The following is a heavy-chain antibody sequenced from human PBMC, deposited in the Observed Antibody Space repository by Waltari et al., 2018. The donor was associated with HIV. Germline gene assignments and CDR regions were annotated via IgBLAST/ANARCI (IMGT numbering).Heavy chain of an antibody. J-gene: IGHJ4*02. V-gene: IGHV4-34*01. Sequence: QVQLQQWGAGLLKPSETLSPTCSVYGGSFTNFYLNWIRQTPDEGLQWIGEINHGGDTNVNPSLKSRVIMSIDTSKYEISLNLTSVSVADTALYFCARRGSSASPLTLWGRGSRVTVSS. CDR2: INHGGDT. D-gene: IGHD3-10*01. CDR1: GGSFTNFY. CDR3: ARRGSSASPLTL.